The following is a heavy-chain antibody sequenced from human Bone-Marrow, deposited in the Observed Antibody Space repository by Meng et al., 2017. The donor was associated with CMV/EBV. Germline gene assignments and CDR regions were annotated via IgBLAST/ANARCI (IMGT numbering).Heavy chain of an antibody. V-gene: IGHV4-30-4*08. CDR2: IYYSGST. CDR3: ARVVDWFDP. J-gene: IGHJ5*02. Sequence: SLTCPVSGGSISSGDYYWRWIRQPPGEGLEWIGYIYYSGSTYYHPSLKSRVTISVDTSKNQFSLKLSSVTAADTAVYYCARVVDWFDPWGQGTLVTVSS. D-gene: IGHD6-6*01. CDR1: GGSISSGDYY.